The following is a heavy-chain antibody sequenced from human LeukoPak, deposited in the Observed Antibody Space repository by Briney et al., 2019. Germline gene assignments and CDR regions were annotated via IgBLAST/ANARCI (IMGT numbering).Heavy chain of an antibody. CDR1: GGSISSYY. V-gene: IGHV4-4*07. CDR3: ARERQSGSYYYGMDV. J-gene: IGHJ6*02. CDR2: IYTSGST. D-gene: IGHD1-26*01. Sequence: SETLSLTCTVSGGSISSYYWSWIRQPAGKGLEWIGRIYTSGSTNYNPSLKSRVTMSVDTSKNQFSLKLSSVTAADTAVYYCARERQSGSYYYGMDVWGQGTTVTVSS.